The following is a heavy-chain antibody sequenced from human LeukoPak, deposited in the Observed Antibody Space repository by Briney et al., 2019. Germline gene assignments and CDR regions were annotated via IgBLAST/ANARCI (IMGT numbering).Heavy chain of an antibody. CDR2: ISSSSSTI. D-gene: IGHD5-18*01. CDR1: GFTFSSYS. V-gene: IGHV3-48*01. Sequence: PGGSLRLSCAASGFTFSSYSMNWVRQAPGKGLEWVSYISSSSSTIYYADSVKGRFTISRDNAKNSLYLQMNSLRAEDTAVYYCARYRGMGYSHGPDYMDVWGKGTTVTVSS. J-gene: IGHJ6*03. CDR3: ARYRGMGYSHGPDYMDV.